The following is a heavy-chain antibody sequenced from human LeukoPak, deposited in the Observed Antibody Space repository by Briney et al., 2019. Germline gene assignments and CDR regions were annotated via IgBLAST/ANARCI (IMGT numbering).Heavy chain of an antibody. J-gene: IGHJ4*02. CDR3: ARTWDYVWGSYRPFDY. CDR2: IKQDGSEK. Sequence: GGSLRLSCAASGFTFSSYWMSWVRQAPGKGLEWVANIKQDGSEKYYVDSVKGRFTISRDNAKNSLYLQMNSLRAEDTAVYYCARTWDYVWGSYRPFDYWGQGTLVTVSS. V-gene: IGHV3-7*01. CDR1: GFTFSSYW. D-gene: IGHD3-16*02.